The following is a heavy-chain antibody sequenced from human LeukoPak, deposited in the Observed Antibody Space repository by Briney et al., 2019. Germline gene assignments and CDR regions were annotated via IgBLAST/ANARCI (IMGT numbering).Heavy chain of an antibody. CDR3: AEDPKFQPFHY. CDR2: IQFDGTDE. V-gene: IGHV3-30*02. Sequence: GGSLRLSCAASGFTFSTYGMHWVRQAPGKGLEGVAFIQFDGTDEHYTDSVKGRFTISRDNSKNALFLQINSLRTEGSAMYYCAEDPKFQPFHYWGQGTLVTVSS. J-gene: IGHJ4*01. CDR1: GFTFSTYG.